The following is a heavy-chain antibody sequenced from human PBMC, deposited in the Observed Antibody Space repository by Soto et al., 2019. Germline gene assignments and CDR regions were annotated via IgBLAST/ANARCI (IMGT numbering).Heavy chain of an antibody. CDR1: GFTFSSYS. CDR2: ISSLSSYI. CDR3: ARGELWFDY. D-gene: IGHD5-18*01. J-gene: IGHJ4*02. Sequence: EVQLLESGGGLIQPGGSLRLSCAASGFTFSSYSMNWVRQAPGKGLEWVSSISSLSSYIYYADSVKGRFTISRDNAKNSLYLQMNSLRAEDTAIYYCARGELWFDYWGQGTLVTVSS. V-gene: IGHV3-21*02.